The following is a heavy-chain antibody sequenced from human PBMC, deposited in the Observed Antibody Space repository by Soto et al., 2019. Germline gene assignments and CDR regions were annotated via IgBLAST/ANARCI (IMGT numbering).Heavy chain of an antibody. Sequence: EVQLVESGGGLVQSGGSLRLSCAASGFTFSSYWMSWVRQGPGKGPEWVANIKQDASEKYYVDSVKGRFTISRDNAKNSLYLQMTSLRAEATAVYHCAKSLSAIPGDSWGQGTLVIVSS. J-gene: IGHJ4*02. V-gene: IGHV3-7*05. CDR2: IKQDASEK. CDR1: GFTFSSYW. CDR3: AKSLSAIPGDS.